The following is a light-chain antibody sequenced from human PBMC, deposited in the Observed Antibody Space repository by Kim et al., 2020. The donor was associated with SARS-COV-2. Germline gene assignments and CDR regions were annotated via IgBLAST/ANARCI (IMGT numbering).Light chain of an antibody. J-gene: IGKJ4*01. CDR3: LQHNVYPLT. Sequence: ASVGGRVPIMWRASQAISNYLAWFQQKPGKGPKRLIYAASNLQSGVPSRFSGSGSGTEFTLTISSLQPEDFATYFCLQHNVYPLTFGGGTKVDIK. CDR1: QAISNY. CDR2: AAS. V-gene: IGKV1-17*03.